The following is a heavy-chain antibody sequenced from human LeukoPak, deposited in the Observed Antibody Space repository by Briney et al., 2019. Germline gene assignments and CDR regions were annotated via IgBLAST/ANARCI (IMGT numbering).Heavy chain of an antibody. V-gene: IGHV4-59*08. CDR1: GGSISSYY. D-gene: IGHD2-15*01. J-gene: IGHJ4*02. Sequence: SETLPLTCTVSGGSISSYYWSWIRQPPGKGLEWIGYIYYSGSTNYNPSLKSRVTISVDTSKNQFSLKLSSVTAADTAVYYCAGVYCSGGSCYQDYWGQGTLVTVSS. CDR2: IYYSGST. CDR3: AGVYCSGGSCYQDY.